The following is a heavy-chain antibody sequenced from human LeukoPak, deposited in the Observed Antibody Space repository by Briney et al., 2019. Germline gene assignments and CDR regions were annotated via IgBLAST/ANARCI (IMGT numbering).Heavy chain of an antibody. CDR1: GFTFSSYA. CDR2: ISGSGGST. Sequence: PGGSLRLSCAASGFTFSSYAMSWVRQAPGKGLEWFSGISGSGGSTYYADSVKGRFTISRDNFKNTLFLEMDSLIVEDSAVYYCTKVMRGRANFGSGSSLDYWGQGTVVPVSP. V-gene: IGHV3-23*01. D-gene: IGHD3-10*01. J-gene: IGHJ4*01. CDR3: TKVMRGRANFGSGSSLDY.